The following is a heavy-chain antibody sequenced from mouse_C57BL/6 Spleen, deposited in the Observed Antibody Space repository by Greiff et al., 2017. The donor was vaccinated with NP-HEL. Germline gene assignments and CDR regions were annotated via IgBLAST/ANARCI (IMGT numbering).Heavy chain of an antibody. CDR2: IDPETGGT. CDR1: GYTFTDYE. Sequence: QVHVKQSGAELVRPGASVTLSCKASGYTFTDYEMHWVKQTPVHGLEWIGAIDPETGGTAYNQKFKGKAILTADKSSSTAYMELRSLTSEDSAVYYTYYGAYWGQGTLVTVSA. D-gene: IGHD2-10*01. J-gene: IGHJ3*01. V-gene: IGHV1-15*01. CDR3: YYGAY.